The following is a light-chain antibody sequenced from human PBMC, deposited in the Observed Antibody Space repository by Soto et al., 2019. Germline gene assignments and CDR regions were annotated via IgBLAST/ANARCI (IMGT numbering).Light chain of an antibody. J-gene: IGKJ3*01. CDR3: QQYNSYAHP. CDR2: DAS. Sequence: DIQMTQAPSTLSASVGDRVTITCRASQSISSWLAWYQQKPGKAPTLLLYDASSLENRVPPRGSRSQSGTEFALTVSSLQHDDFATYYCQQYNSYAHPFGPGNKVDIK. V-gene: IGKV1-5*01. CDR1: QSISSW.